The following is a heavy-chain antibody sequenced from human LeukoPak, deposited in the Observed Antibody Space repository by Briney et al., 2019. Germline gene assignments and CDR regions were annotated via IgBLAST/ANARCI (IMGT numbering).Heavy chain of an antibody. Sequence: GSLRLSCAASGSTFSSTWMSWVRQAPGKGLEWVGRIKRNIDGGTIDYAAPVNGRFTISRDDSKNTLYLQMNSLKTEDTAVYYCVTGLGRTDHDYWGQGTLVTVSS. J-gene: IGHJ4*02. D-gene: IGHD1/OR15-1a*01. CDR3: VTGLGRTDHDY. CDR1: GSTFSSTW. CDR2: IKRNIDGGTI. V-gene: IGHV3-15*01.